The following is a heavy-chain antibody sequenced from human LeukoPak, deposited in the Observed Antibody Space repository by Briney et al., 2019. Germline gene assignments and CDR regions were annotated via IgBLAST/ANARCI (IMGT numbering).Heavy chain of an antibody. CDR2: MNPNSGDT. CDR3: AKDVPYGGSGYYYPGDPYDY. J-gene: IGHJ4*02. D-gene: IGHD3-22*01. V-gene: IGHV1-2*02. CDR1: GYTFTGYY. Sequence: GASVKVSCKASGYTFTGYYMHWVRQAPGQGLEWVGWMNPNSGDTNYARSFQGRVTMTRDTSISTAYMELSRLRFDDTAVYYCAKDVPYGGSGYYYPGDPYDYWGQGTLVTVSS.